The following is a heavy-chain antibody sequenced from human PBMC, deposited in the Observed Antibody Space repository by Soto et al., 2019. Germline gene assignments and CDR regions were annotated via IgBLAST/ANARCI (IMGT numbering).Heavy chain of an antibody. D-gene: IGHD6-13*01. V-gene: IGHV1-18*01. CDR1: GYTFTSYG. CDR2: ISAYNGNT. J-gene: IGHJ5*02. Sequence: QVQLVQSGAEVTKPGASVKVSCKASGYTFTSYGISWVRQAPGQGLEWMGWISAYNGNTNNEQKLQGRDTMTTDTATSTAYMQLRSLRSDVTAVYYCARDLGRSSSWTSNWFDPWGQGTLVTVSS. CDR3: ARDLGRSSSWTSNWFDP.